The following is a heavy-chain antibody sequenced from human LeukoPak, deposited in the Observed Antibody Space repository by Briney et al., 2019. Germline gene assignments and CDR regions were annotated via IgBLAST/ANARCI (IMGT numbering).Heavy chain of an antibody. J-gene: IGHJ4*02. D-gene: IGHD6-13*01. Sequence: SETLSLTCTVSGDSISSGDYYWSWIRQPAGKGLEWIGRISSGSTNYNPSLKSRVTISVDTSKNQFSLKLSSVTAADTAVYFCASGAYSSSWYYFDYWGQGTLVTVSS. CDR1: GDSISSGDYY. CDR3: ASGAYSSSWYYFDY. CDR2: ISSGST. V-gene: IGHV4-61*02.